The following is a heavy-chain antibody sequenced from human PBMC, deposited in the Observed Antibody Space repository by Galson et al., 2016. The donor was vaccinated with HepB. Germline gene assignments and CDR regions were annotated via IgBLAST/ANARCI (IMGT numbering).Heavy chain of an antibody. Sequence: SLRLSCAASGFTFSSYGMHWVRQAPGKGLEWVAIIWYDGSRKEYAAFVKGRFTISRDDSRNTLYLQMNNLGAEDTAVYYCARDLSPGSGSDWGQGTLVTVSS. CDR3: ARDLSPGSGSD. V-gene: IGHV3-33*08. CDR2: IWYDGSRK. J-gene: IGHJ4*02. CDR1: GFTFSSYG. D-gene: IGHD3-10*01.